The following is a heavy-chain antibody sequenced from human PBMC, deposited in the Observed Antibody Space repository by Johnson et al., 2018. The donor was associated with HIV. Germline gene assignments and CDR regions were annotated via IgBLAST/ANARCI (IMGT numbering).Heavy chain of an antibody. CDR1: GFTFSSYA. V-gene: IGHV3-30*04. D-gene: IGHD6-6*01. J-gene: IGHJ3*02. CDR2: ITYDGTNK. Sequence: QVQLVESGGGVVQPGRSLRLSCAASGFTFSSYAMHWVRQAPGKGLEWVAGITYDGTNKYYADSVKGRFTLSRDNSKKTLDLQMNSLRPEDTAVYYCARDSSNSFRFEMYAFDIWGQGTMVTVSS. CDR3: ARDSSNSFRFEMYAFDI.